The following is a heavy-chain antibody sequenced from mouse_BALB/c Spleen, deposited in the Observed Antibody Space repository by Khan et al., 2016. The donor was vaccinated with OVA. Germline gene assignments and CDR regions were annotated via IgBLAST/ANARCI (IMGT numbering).Heavy chain of an antibody. D-gene: IGHD2-14*01. CDR3: ASYRVDYFDY. Sequence: VQLQESGAELARPGASVKLSCKSSGYTFTSYWMQWVKQRPGQGLEWIGTIYPGDGDTRYTQKFKGKATLTADKSSSTAFMQLSILASEVSAVYYCASYRVDYFDYWGQGTTLTVSS. CDR1: GYTFTSYW. J-gene: IGHJ2*01. CDR2: IYPGDGDT. V-gene: IGHV1-87*01.